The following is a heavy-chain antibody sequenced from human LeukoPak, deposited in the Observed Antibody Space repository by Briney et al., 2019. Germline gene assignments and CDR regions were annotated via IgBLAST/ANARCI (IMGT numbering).Heavy chain of an antibody. J-gene: IGHJ5*02. CDR2: ICESGST. CDR3: ARDFTIFGVVSQTFDP. V-gene: IGHV4-39*01. D-gene: IGHD3-3*01. Sequence: SETLSLTCTVSGGSLSSSSYYWGWVRQPPGEGLGWIGCICESGSTYYNPSRKGRVPISAGPSKNQFSLKLSSVTAAGTAVYSCARDFTIFGVVSQTFDPWGQGTLVTVSS. CDR1: GGSLSSSSYY.